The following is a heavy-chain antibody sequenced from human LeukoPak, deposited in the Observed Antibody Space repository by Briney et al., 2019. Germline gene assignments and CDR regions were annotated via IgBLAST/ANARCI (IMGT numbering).Heavy chain of an antibody. Sequence: SETLSLTCTVSGGSIRAYYWSWIRQSPGKGLEWIGYVYHSGSTNYNPSLRSRATISVDTSKNQFSLKLSSVTAADTAVYYCARHRGLNWNGVDYWGQGTLVTVSS. D-gene: IGHD1-1*01. J-gene: IGHJ4*02. CDR1: GGSIRAYY. CDR3: ARHRGLNWNGVDY. V-gene: IGHV4-59*08. CDR2: VYHSGST.